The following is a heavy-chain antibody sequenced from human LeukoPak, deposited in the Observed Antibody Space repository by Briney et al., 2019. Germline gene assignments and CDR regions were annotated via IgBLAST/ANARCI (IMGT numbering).Heavy chain of an antibody. CDR1: GGPFSGYY. Sequence: SETLSLTCAVYGGPFSGYYWSWIRQPPGKGLEWIGEINHSGSTNYNASLKSRVTISVDTSKNQFSLKLSSVTAADTAVYYCARARGGTGIDYVAPFKASYYYGMDVWGQGTTVTVSS. CDR2: INHSGST. CDR3: ARARGGTGIDYVAPFKASYYYGMDV. D-gene: IGHD4-17*01. V-gene: IGHV4-34*01. J-gene: IGHJ6*02.